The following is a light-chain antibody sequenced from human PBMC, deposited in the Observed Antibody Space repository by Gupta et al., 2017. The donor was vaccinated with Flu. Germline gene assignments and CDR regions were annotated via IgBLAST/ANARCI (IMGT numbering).Light chain of an antibody. CDR1: STNIGSNT. CDR3: AAWDDSLNVVV. CDR2: SNN. V-gene: IGLV1-44*01. J-gene: IGLJ2*01. Sequence: RVTISCSGSSTNIGSNTVNWYQQHPGTAPKLLIYSNNQRHSGVPDRFSGSKSGTSASLAISGLQSEDEADYYCAAWDDSLNVVVFGGGTKLTVL.